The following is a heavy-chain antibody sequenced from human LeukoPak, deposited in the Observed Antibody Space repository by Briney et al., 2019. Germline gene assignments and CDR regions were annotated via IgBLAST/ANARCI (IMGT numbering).Heavy chain of an antibody. V-gene: IGHV3-30-3*01. Sequence: GGSLRLSCAASGSTFSSYAMHWVRQAPGKGLEWVAVISYDGSNKYYADSVKGRFTISRDNSKNTLYLQMNSLRAEDTAVYYCARDANYYDSSGYLDWGQGTLVTVSS. CDR1: GSTFSSYA. D-gene: IGHD3-22*01. J-gene: IGHJ4*02. CDR2: ISYDGSNK. CDR3: ARDANYYDSSGYLD.